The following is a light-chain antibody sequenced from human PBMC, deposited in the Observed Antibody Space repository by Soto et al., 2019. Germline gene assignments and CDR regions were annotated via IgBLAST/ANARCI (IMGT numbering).Light chain of an antibody. V-gene: IGKV1-33*01. Sequence: DIQMTQSPSYLSASVGDRVTITCQASQDITNFLNWYQQKPGKAPKLLIYVASSLDTGVPSRFSGSGSGTDFTFTISSLQPEDIATYYCQQYDILPWTFGQGTKVEIK. J-gene: IGKJ1*01. CDR3: QQYDILPWT. CDR2: VAS. CDR1: QDITNF.